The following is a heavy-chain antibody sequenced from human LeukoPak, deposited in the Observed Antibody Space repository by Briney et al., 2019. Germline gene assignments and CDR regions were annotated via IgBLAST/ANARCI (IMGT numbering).Heavy chain of an antibody. Sequence: GGSPRLSCAASGFTFSSYGMFWVRQAPGEGLEWVSFIRSDGTDKYYVDSVKGRFTISRDSSKTTVYLEMNSLRPEDTAVYYCARDWQVDVWGQGTTVTVSS. J-gene: IGHJ6*02. CDR2: IRSDGTDK. CDR3: ARDWQVDV. CDR1: GFTFSSYG. V-gene: IGHV3-30*02.